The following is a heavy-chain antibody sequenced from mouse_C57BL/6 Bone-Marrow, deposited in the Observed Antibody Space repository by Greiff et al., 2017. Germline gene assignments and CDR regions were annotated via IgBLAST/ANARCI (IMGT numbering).Heavy chain of an antibody. D-gene: IGHD2-3*01. CDR3: TRDEDGYYAMDY. Sequence: EVMLVESGEGLVKPGGSLKLSCAASGFTFSSYAMSWVRQTPEKRLEWVAYISSGGDYIYYADTVKGRFTISRDNARNTLYLQMSSLKSEDTAMYYCTRDEDGYYAMDYWGQGTSVTVSS. J-gene: IGHJ4*01. V-gene: IGHV5-9-1*02. CDR1: GFTFSSYA. CDR2: ISSGGDYI.